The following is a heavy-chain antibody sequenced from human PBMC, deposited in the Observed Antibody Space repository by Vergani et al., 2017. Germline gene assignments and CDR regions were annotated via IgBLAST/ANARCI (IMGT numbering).Heavy chain of an antibody. Sequence: QVQLVESGGGVVQPGRSLRLSCAASGFTFSSYGMHWVRQAPGKGLEWVAVIWYDGSNKYYADSVKGRFTISRDNYKNTLYLQMNSLRAEDTAVYYCARGPASSGFDYWGQGTLVTVSS. J-gene: IGHJ4*02. D-gene: IGHD6-19*01. CDR1: GFTFSSYG. CDR3: ARGPASSGFDY. CDR2: IWYDGSNK. V-gene: IGHV3-33*01.